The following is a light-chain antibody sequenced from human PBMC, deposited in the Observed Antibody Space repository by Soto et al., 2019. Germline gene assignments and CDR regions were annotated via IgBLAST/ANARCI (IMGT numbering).Light chain of an antibody. CDR1: QSVGTNY. CDR2: STS. Sequence: EIVLTQSPGTLFLSPGERVTLSCRASQSVGTNYLAWYQQKPGQAPRLVVYSTSNRATGTPDRFSGSGSGTDFTLTISRLEPEDFTVYYCQQYGTSPRMFGQGTKVDIK. CDR3: QQYGTSPRM. V-gene: IGKV3-20*01. J-gene: IGKJ1*01.